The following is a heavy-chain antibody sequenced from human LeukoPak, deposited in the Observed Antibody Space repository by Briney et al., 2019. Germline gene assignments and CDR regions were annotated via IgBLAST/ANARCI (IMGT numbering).Heavy chain of an antibody. Sequence: PGRSLRLSCAASGFTFSSYAMHWVRQAQGKGLEWVAVISYGGYNKYYADSMRGRFTISRDNSKNTLYVQMDSLKAEDTALYYCAKDGYCDSGSCYGWFDPWGQGTLVTVSS. J-gene: IGHJ5*02. V-gene: IGHV3-30*04. CDR1: GFTFSSYA. D-gene: IGHD2-15*01. CDR3: AKDGYCDSGSCYGWFDP. CDR2: ISYGGYNK.